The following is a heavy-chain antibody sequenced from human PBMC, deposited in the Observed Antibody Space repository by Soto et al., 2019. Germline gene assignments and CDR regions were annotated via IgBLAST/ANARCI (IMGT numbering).Heavy chain of an antibody. Sequence: VQLVESGGGLVQPGGSLRLSCAASGFTFSSYSMNWVRQAPGKGLEWVSYISSSSSTIYYADSVKGRFTISRDNAKNSLYLQMNSLRDEDTAVYYCATGFLNIAAAGPVDYWGQGTLVTVSS. CDR2: ISSSSSTI. CDR3: ATGFLNIAAAGPVDY. D-gene: IGHD6-13*01. CDR1: GFTFSSYS. J-gene: IGHJ4*02. V-gene: IGHV3-48*02.